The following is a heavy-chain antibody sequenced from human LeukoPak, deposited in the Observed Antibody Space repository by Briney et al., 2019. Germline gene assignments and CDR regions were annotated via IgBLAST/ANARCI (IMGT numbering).Heavy chain of an antibody. Sequence: SETLSLTCTVSGLSISSGYYWGWIRQPPGKGLEWIGSVYHSGSTYYNPSLKSRVTISLDTSKNQFSLKVGSMTAADTAVYYCARAGGYGLIDYWGQGTMVTVSS. V-gene: IGHV4-38-2*02. CDR1: GLSISSGYY. D-gene: IGHD5-18*01. CDR3: ARAGGYGLIDY. J-gene: IGHJ4*02. CDR2: VYHSGST.